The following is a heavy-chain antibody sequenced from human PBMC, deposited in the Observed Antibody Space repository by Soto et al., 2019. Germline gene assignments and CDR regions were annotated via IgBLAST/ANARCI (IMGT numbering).Heavy chain of an antibody. V-gene: IGHV4-30-2*01. J-gene: IGHJ4*02. CDR2: IYHSGST. CDR1: GGSISSGGYS. CDR3: ATHGGVRGIFTLGY. Sequence: QLQLQESGSGLVKPSQTLSLTCAVSGGSISSGGYSWSWIRQPPGKGLEWIGYIYHSGSTYYNPSLKSRATISVDRSKNQFSLKLSSVTAADTAVYYCATHGGVRGIFTLGYWGQGTLVTGSS. D-gene: IGHD3-10*01.